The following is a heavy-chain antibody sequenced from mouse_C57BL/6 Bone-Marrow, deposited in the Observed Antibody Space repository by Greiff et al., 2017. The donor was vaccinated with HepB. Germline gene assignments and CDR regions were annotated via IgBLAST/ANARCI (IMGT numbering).Heavy chain of an antibody. V-gene: IGHV5-2*01. CDR3: AGVRWLLWYCDF. J-gene: IGHJ1*03. Sequence: EVKLVESGGGLVQPGESLKLSCESNEYAFPSHDMSWVRKTPGKRLELVAAINSDGGSTYYPDTMERRFIISRDKAKKTLYLQMSSLSSEDTALYYCAGVRWLLWYCDFWGTGNTVTVSA. CDR2: INSDGGST. CDR1: EYAFPSHD. D-gene: IGHD2-3*01.